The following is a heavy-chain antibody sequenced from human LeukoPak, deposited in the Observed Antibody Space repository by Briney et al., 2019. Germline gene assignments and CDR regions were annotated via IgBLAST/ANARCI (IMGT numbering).Heavy chain of an antibody. D-gene: IGHD1-7*01. CDR1: GFTFSRYG. J-gene: IGHJ4*02. Sequence: GGSLRLSCAASGFTFSRYGMHWVRQAPGKGLEWVAFIWFDGSNKYYADSVKGRFTISRDNSKNTLYLQMNSLRPEDTAVYYCAKDFYPLGNYVIYFDYWGQGTLVTVSS. CDR2: IWFDGSNK. V-gene: IGHV3-30*02. CDR3: AKDFYPLGNYVIYFDY.